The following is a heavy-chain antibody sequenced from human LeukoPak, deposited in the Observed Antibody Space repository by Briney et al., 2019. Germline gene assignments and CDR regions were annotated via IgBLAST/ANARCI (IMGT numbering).Heavy chain of an antibody. CDR3: ARGNRLRAAADDY. CDR1: GGSISSGSYY. J-gene: IGHJ4*02. Sequence: SETLSLTCTVSGGSISSGSYYWSWIRQPAGKGLERIGRIYTSGSTNYNPSLKSRVTISVDTSKNQFSLKLSSVTAADTAVYYCARGNRLRAAADDYWGQGTLVTVSS. CDR2: IYTSGST. V-gene: IGHV4-61*02. D-gene: IGHD6-13*01.